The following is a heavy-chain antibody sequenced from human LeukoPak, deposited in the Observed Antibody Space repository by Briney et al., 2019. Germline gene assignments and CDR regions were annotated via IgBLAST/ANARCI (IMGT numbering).Heavy chain of an antibody. CDR1: GGSFSGYY. CDR2: INHSGST. CDR3: ARGGRLRGLLQGWHFDY. J-gene: IGHJ4*02. Sequence: SETLSLXCAVYGGSFSGYYWSWIRQTPGKGLEWIGEINHSGSTNYNPSLKSRVTISVDTSKNQFSLKLSSVTAADTAVYYCARGGRLRGLLQGWHFDYWGQGTLVTVSS. D-gene: IGHD5-24*01. V-gene: IGHV4-34*01.